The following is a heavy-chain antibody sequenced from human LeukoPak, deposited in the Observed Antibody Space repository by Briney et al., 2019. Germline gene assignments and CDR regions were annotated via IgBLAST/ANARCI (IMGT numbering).Heavy chain of an antibody. Sequence: ASVKVSCKASGYTFTSYYMHWVRQAPGQGLEWMGIINPSGGSTSYAQKFQGRVTMTRDMSTSTVYMELSSLRSEDTAVYYCARANRWGYSSSSRKSGGWFDPWGQGTLVTVSS. CDR3: ARANRWGYSSSSRKSGGWFDP. D-gene: IGHD6-6*01. CDR1: GYTFTSYY. CDR2: INPSGGST. V-gene: IGHV1-46*01. J-gene: IGHJ5*02.